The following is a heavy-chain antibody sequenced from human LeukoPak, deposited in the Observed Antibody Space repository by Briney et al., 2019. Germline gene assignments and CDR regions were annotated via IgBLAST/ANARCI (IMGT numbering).Heavy chain of an antibody. CDR2: INQDASEI. V-gene: IGHV3-7*01. Sequence: GGSLRLSCAASGFTFSSYWMSWVRQAPGKGLEWVANINQDASEINYVASVRGRFTISRDNAKNSLHLQMNSLRAEDTAVYYCATDRDNSDWQKRFDSWGQGTLVTVSS. CDR3: ATDRDNSDWQKRFDS. J-gene: IGHJ4*02. D-gene: IGHD2-21*02. CDR1: GFTFSSYW.